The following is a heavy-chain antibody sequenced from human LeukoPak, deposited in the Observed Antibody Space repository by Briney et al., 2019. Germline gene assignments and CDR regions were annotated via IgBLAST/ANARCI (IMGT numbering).Heavy chain of an antibody. CDR2: ISYDGSNK. D-gene: IGHD3-3*01. CDR1: GFTFSSYG. Sequence: GGFLRLSCAASGFTFSSYGMHWVRQAPGKGLEWVAVISYDGSNKYYTDSVKGRFTISRDNSKNTLYLQMNSLRAEDTAVYYCAKRRGTYYDFWSGYGAFDIWGQGTMVTVSS. CDR3: AKRRGTYYDFWSGYGAFDI. V-gene: IGHV3-30*18. J-gene: IGHJ3*02.